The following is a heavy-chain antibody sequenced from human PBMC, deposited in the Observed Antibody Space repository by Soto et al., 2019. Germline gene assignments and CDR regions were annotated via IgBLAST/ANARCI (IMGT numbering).Heavy chain of an antibody. CDR1: GFTFSSFG. Sequence: QVQLVESGGGVVQPGRSLRLSCVASGFTFSSFGMHWVRQAPGKGLEWVAVISYDGSNKYYADSVKGRFTISRDNSKNTLYLQMNSLRAEDTAVFYCAQPTVPFGPIAVAGPFDYWGQGTLVTVSS. CDR3: AQPTVPFGPIAVAGPFDY. CDR2: ISYDGSNK. J-gene: IGHJ4*02. D-gene: IGHD6-19*01. V-gene: IGHV3-30*18.